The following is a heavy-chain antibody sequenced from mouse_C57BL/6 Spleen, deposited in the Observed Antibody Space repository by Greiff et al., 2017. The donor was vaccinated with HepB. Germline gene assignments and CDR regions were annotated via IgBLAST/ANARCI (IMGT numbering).Heavy chain of an antibody. Sequence: VQLKESGAELARPGASVKLSCKASGYTFTSYGISWVKQRTGQGLEWIGEIYPRSGNTYYNEKFKGKATLTADKSSSTAYMELRSLTSEDSAVYFCATDGSKDDWGQGTTLTVSS. CDR2: IYPRSGNT. D-gene: IGHD1-1*01. CDR3: ATDGSKDD. V-gene: IGHV1-81*01. J-gene: IGHJ2*01. CDR1: GYTFTSYG.